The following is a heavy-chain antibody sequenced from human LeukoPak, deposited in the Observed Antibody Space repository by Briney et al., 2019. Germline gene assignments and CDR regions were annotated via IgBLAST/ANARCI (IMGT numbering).Heavy chain of an antibody. J-gene: IGHJ2*01. V-gene: IGHV3-30*02. CDR2: IRDDGSNK. CDR3: AKDASQGYCSGGSCYGWWYFDL. Sequence: GGSLRLSCAASGFTFSSYGMHWVRQAPGKGLEWVAFIRDDGSNKYYADSVKGRFTISRDNSKNTLYLQMNSLRAEDTAVYYCAKDASQGYCSGGSCYGWWYFDLWGRGTLVTVSS. CDR1: GFTFSSYG. D-gene: IGHD2-15*01.